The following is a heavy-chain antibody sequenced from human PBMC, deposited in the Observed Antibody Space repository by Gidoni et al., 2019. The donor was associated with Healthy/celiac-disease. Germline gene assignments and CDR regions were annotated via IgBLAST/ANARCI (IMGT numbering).Heavy chain of an antibody. CDR3: ARDDRAMPSDY. Sequence: EVQLVESGGGLVKPGGSLRLSCAASGFTFSSYSMNWVRHAPGKGLEWVSSISSSSSYIYYADSVKGRFTISRDNAKNSLYLQMNSLRAEDTAVYYCARDDRAMPSDYWGQGTLVTVSS. V-gene: IGHV3-21*01. D-gene: IGHD2-2*01. J-gene: IGHJ4*02. CDR1: GFTFSSYS. CDR2: ISSSSSYI.